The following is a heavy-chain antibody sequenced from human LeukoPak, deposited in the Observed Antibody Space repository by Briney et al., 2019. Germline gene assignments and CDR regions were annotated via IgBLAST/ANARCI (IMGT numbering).Heavy chain of an antibody. V-gene: IGHV4-31*03. CDR3: ARDYYDSSGYYQTD. J-gene: IGHJ4*02. D-gene: IGHD3-22*01. CDR2: IYYSGST. CDR1: GGSISSGDYY. Sequence: PSETLSLTCTVSGGSISSGDYYWNWIRQHPGKGLEWIGYIYYSGSTNYNPSLKSRVTISVDTSKNQFSLKLSSVTAADTAVYYCARDYYDSSGYYQTDWGQGTLVTVSS.